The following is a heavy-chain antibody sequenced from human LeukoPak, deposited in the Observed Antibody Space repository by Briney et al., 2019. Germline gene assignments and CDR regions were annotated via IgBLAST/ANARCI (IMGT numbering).Heavy chain of an antibody. Sequence: GGSLRLSCAASGFTFSDYGIHWVRQAWAKGLVWVGHISYDGSNQLYADSVKGRLPISRHIPKNTLYVQKDSQSSEDRPVYYCAKEIHAAVISNWGQGILVTVSP. CDR2: ISYDGSNQ. CDR3: AKEIHAAVISN. D-gene: IGHD3-22*01. V-gene: IGHV3-30*04. CDR1: GFTFSDYG. J-gene: IGHJ4*02.